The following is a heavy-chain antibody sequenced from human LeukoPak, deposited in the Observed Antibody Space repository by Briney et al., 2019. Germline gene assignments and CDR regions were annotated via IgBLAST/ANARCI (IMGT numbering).Heavy chain of an antibody. J-gene: IGHJ4*02. CDR3: AKEAGTWGVYFDY. V-gene: IGHV3-30*18. CDR1: GFTFSSYG. Sequence: GGSLRLSCAASGFTFSSYGMHWVRQAPGKGLEWVAVISYNGSNKYYADSVKGRFTISRDNSKNTLYLQMNSLRAEDTAVYYCAKEAGTWGVYFDYWGQGTLVTVSS. D-gene: IGHD6-19*01. CDR2: ISYNGSNK.